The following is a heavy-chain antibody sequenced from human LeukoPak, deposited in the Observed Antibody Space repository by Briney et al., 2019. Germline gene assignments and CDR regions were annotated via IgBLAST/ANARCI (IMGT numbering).Heavy chain of an antibody. V-gene: IGHV3-7*01. J-gene: IGHJ4*02. Sequence: GGSLRLSCAASGFTFSSYWMSWVRQAPGKGLEWVVNIKQDGSEKYYVDSVKGRFTISRDNAKNSLYLQMNSLRAEDTAVYYCARENAPSYGDYDYWGQGTLVTVSS. CDR2: IKQDGSEK. CDR3: ARENAPSYGDYDY. D-gene: IGHD4-17*01. CDR1: GFTFSSYW.